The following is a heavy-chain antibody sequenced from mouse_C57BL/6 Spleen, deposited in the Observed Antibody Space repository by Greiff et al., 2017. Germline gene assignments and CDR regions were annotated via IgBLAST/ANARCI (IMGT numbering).Heavy chain of an antibody. D-gene: IGHD1-1*01. J-gene: IGHJ2*01. CDR3: TPLITTVRVAY. Sequence: VQLQQSGAELVRPGASVKLSCTASGFNIKDYYMHWVKQRPEQGLEWIGRIDPEDGDTEYAPKFPGKATMTADTSSNTAYLQLSSLTSEDTAVYYCTPLITTVRVAYWGQGTTLTVSS. V-gene: IGHV14-1*01. CDR1: GFNIKDYY. CDR2: IDPEDGDT.